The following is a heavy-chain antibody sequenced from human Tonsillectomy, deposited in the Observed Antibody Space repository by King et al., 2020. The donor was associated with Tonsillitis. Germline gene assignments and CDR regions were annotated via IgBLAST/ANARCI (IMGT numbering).Heavy chain of an antibody. CDR1: GFTFDDYA. CDR3: AKDQGGRIAAAGTKSYYYGMDV. Sequence: VQLVESGGGLVQPGRSLRLSCAASGFTFDDYAMHWVRQAPGKGLEWVSGISWNSGSIGYADSVKGRFTISRDNAKNSLYLQMNSLRAEDSALYYCAKDQGGRIAAAGTKSYYYGMDVWGQGTTVTVSS. D-gene: IGHD6-13*01. V-gene: IGHV3-9*01. CDR2: ISWNSGSI. J-gene: IGHJ6*02.